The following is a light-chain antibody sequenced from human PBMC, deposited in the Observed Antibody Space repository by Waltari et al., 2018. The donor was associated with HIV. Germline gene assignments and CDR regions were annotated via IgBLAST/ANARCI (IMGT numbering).Light chain of an antibody. CDR2: AAS. Sequence: DIQMTQSPPSLSASVGDRVTITCRASQSIDTNLNWYQQKPGKAPKVLIYAASSLQSGVPSRFSGSASGTDFTLTINDLQAEDFATYFCQQSYRTPPTFGQGTKVEMK. CDR1: QSIDTN. CDR3: QQSYRTPPT. V-gene: IGKV1-39*01. J-gene: IGKJ1*01.